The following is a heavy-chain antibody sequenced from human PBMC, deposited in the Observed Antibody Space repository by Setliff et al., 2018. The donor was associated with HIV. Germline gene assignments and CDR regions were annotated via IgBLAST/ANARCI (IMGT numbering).Heavy chain of an antibody. V-gene: IGHV5-51*01. CDR3: ARRAYCSSTTCFDN. Sequence: GESLKISCKASGYSFTSHWIAWVRQLPGEALEWIAIIYPSDSDIKYSPSFQGQVTISRDTSKNTLYLQMNSLRAEDTAVYYCARRAYCSSTTCFDNWGQGTLVTVSS. D-gene: IGHD2-2*01. CDR2: IYPSDSDI. CDR1: GYSFTSHW. J-gene: IGHJ4*02.